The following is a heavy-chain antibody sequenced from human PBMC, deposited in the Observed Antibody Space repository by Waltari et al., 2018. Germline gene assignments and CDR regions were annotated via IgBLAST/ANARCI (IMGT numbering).Heavy chain of an antibody. J-gene: IGHJ4*02. CDR2: ISGSGATP. V-gene: IGHV3-23*01. CDR1: GFSFMGFA. D-gene: IGHD3-16*02. CDR3: AKDSRGYTNYFFDS. Sequence: EVQLLESAGGLVQPGEALRLSCAASGFSFMGFAMTGVRQAPGEGLECVASISGSGATPFYADSVKGRFTIVRDNSRDTVYLQMNSLRVDDSAVYYCAKDSRGYTNYFFDSWGQGTLVSVSS.